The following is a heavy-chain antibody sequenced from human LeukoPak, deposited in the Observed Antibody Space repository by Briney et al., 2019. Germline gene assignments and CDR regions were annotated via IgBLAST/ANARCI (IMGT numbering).Heavy chain of an antibody. V-gene: IGHV3-23*01. CDR2: ISGSGGST. CDR3: AKGSEYYGSGSYPTYFDY. Sequence: PGGSLRLSCAASGFIFSSYAMSWVRQAPGKGLECVSAISGSGGSTYYADSVKGRFTISRDNSKNTLYLQMNSLRAEDTAVYYCAKGSEYYGSGSYPTYFDYWGQGTLVTVSS. CDR1: GFIFSSYA. J-gene: IGHJ4*02. D-gene: IGHD3-10*01.